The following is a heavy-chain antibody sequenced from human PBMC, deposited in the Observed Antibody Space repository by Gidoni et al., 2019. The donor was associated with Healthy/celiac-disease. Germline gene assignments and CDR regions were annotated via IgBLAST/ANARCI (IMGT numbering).Heavy chain of an antibody. CDR3: ASGYCSGGSCYRVGSGNY. J-gene: IGHJ4*02. D-gene: IGHD2-15*01. CDR2: ISSSSSYI. CDR1: GFTFRSYS. Sequence: EVQLVESGGGLVKPGGSLRLSCAASGFTFRSYSMNWVRQAPGKGLEWVSSISSSSSYIYYADSVKGRFTISRDNAKNSLYLQMNSLRAEDTAVYYCASGYCSGGSCYRVGSGNYWGQGTLVTVSS. V-gene: IGHV3-21*01.